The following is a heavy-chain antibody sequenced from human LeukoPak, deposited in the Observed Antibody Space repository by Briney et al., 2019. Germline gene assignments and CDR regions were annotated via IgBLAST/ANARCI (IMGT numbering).Heavy chain of an antibody. CDR2: ITYDGSNK. CDR1: GFTFTTFG. D-gene: IGHD6-25*01. Sequence: GGALRLSCAASGFTFTTFGMHWVRQAPGKGLEWVTFITYDGSNKYYADSVKGRFTISRDNAKNTLYLQMNSLTAEDTAVYYCARGPPWYFDLWGRGTLVTVSS. J-gene: IGHJ2*01. CDR3: ARGPPWYFDL. V-gene: IGHV3-30*12.